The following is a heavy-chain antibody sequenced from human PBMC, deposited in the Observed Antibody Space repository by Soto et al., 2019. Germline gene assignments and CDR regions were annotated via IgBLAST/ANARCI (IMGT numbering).Heavy chain of an antibody. CDR2: IIPIFGTA. D-gene: IGHD1-26*01. CDR1: GGTFSSYA. CDR3: ASHSGSSPEGRYYYGMDV. V-gene: IGHV1-69*12. J-gene: IGHJ6*02. Sequence: QVQLVQSGAEVKKPGSSVKVSCKASGGTFSSYAISWVRQAPGQGLEWMGGIIPIFGTADYAQKFQGRVTITADESTSRAYMELRSLRSEDTAVYYCASHSGSSPEGRYYYGMDVWGQGTTVTVSS.